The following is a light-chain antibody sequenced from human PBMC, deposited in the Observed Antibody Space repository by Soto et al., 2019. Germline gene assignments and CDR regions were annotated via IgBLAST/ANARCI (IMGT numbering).Light chain of an antibody. Sequence: SFLSQPASVSASPGQSITISCTRTNTDLGGYNYVCWYQQDPGKAPELMIYEVSHRPSGVSHRFSGSKSDNAASLTISGLQAEVEADYYGSSYTSIRTLYVLGTGSKVT. CDR1: NTDLGGYNY. J-gene: IGLJ1*01. V-gene: IGLV2-14*01. CDR2: EVS. CDR3: SSYTSIRTLYV.